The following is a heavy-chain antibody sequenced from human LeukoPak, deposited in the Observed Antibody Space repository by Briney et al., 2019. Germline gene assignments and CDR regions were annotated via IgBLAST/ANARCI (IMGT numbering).Heavy chain of an antibody. D-gene: IGHD4-17*01. CDR3: ARGSLKTTVVTFVDY. V-gene: IGHV1-2*02. Sequence: ASVKVSCKASGYTFTGYYMHWVRQAPGQGLEWMRWINPNSGGTNYGQKFQGRVTMTRDTSISTAYMELSRLRSDDTAVYYCARGSLKTTVVTFVDYWGQGTLVTVSS. J-gene: IGHJ4*02. CDR2: INPNSGGT. CDR1: GYTFTGYY.